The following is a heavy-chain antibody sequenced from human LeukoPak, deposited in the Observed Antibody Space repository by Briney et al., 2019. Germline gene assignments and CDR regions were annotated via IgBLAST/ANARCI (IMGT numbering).Heavy chain of an antibody. CDR3: AKGQDSRGHSRDY. CDR1: GFTFSSYA. Sequence: GGSLRLSCAASGFTFSSYAMSWVRQAPGKGLEWVSAISGSGGSTYYADSVKGRFTISRDNSKNTLYLQMNSLRAEGTAVYYCAKGQDSRGHSRDYWGQGTLVTVSS. D-gene: IGHD5-18*01. CDR2: ISGSGGST. J-gene: IGHJ4*02. V-gene: IGHV3-23*01.